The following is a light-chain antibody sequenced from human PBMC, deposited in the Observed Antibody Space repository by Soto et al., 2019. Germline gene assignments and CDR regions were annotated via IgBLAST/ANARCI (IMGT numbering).Light chain of an antibody. Sequence: QSALTQPRSVSGSPGQSVTISCTGTSSDVGGYNFVSWYQQHPGKAPKLMMSEVSKRPSGVPDRFSGSKSGTTASLTISGVQAEDEADYYCCSYGGSYTGVFGGGTKLTVL. V-gene: IGLV2-11*01. J-gene: IGLJ3*02. CDR3: CSYGGSYTGV. CDR1: SSDVGGYNF. CDR2: EVS.